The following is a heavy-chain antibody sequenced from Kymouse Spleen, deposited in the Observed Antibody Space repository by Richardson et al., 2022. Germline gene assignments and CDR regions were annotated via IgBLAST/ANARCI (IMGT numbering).Heavy chain of an antibody. CDR1: GFTFSSYG. V-gene: IGHV3-30*18. D-gene: IGHD1-7*01. CDR3: AKDRKYNWNYGAFDI. Sequence: QVQLVESGGGVVQPGRSLRLSCAASGFTFSSYGMHWVRQAPGKGLEWVAVISYDGSNKYYADSVKGRFTISRDNSKNTLYLQMNSLRAEDTAVYYCAKDRKYNWNYGAFDIWGQGTMVTVSS. CDR2: ISYDGSNK. J-gene: IGHJ3*02.